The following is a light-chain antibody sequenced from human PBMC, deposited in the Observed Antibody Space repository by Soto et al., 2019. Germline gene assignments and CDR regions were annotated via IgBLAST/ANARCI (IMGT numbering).Light chain of an antibody. CDR1: GSNIGAGYD. V-gene: IGLV1-40*01. J-gene: IGLJ1*01. CDR3: QSYDSSLSGYV. CDR2: ANI. Sequence: QSVLTQPPSVSGAPGQRVTISCTGSGSNIGAGYDVHWYQQLPGTAPKLLIFANIIRPSGVPDRFSGSKSGASASLAITGLRAEDEDDYYCQSYDSSLSGYVFGTGTKVTVL.